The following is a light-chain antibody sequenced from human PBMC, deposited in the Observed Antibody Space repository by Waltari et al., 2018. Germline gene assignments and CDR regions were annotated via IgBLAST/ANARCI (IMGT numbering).Light chain of an antibody. Sequence: SYELTQTPSVSVSPGQPARITCSGHELTRKYSYWFQQKSGQAPRLVIYEDTKRPSGIPERFSGSSSGTVATLTITGAQVDDEADYYCYSSDSTGLRVFGGGTTVVVL. J-gene: IGLJ1*01. CDR2: EDT. CDR3: YSSDSTGLRV. CDR1: ELTRKY. V-gene: IGLV3-10*01.